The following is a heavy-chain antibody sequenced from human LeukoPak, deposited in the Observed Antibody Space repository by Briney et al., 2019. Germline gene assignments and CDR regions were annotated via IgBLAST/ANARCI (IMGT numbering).Heavy chain of an antibody. D-gene: IGHD3-3*01. J-gene: IGHJ4*02. V-gene: IGHV4-59*12. Sequence: SETLSLTCTVSGGSISSYYWSWIRQPPGKGLEWIGYIYYSGSTNYNPSLKSRVTISVDTSKNQFSLQLNSVTPEDTAVYYCAGWNSYYSHWGQGTLVTVSS. CDR3: AGWNSYYSH. CDR1: GGSISSYY. CDR2: IYYSGST.